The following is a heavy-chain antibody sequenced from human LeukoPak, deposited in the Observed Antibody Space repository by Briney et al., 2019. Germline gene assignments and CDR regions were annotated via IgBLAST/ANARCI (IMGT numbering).Heavy chain of an antibody. J-gene: IGHJ5*02. CDR1: GGSVSSNSNY. CDR3: ASDTPGGYDFWCFDP. Sequence: SETLSLTCTVSGGSVSSNSNYWSWIRQPPGKGLEWIGYNTYFGSASYNPSLKSRVTISVDTSKNQFSLKLSSVTAADTAVYYCASDTPGGYDFWCFDPWGQGTLVTVSS. D-gene: IGHD5-12*01. V-gene: IGHV4-61*01. CDR2: NTYFGSA.